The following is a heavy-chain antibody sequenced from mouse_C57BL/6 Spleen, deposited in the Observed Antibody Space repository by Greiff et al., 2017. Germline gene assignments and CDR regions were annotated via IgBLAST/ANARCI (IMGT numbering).Heavy chain of an antibody. V-gene: IGHV1-26*01. CDR2: INPNNGGT. Sequence: EVQLQQSGPELVKPGASVTISCKASGYTFTDYYMNWVKQSHGKSLEWIGDINPNNGGTSYNQKFKGKATLTVDKSSSTAYMELRSLTSEDSVVYYCARGYYGSSYGFAYWGQGTLVTVAA. CDR1: GYTFTDYY. D-gene: IGHD1-1*01. J-gene: IGHJ3*01. CDR3: ARGYYGSSYGFAY.